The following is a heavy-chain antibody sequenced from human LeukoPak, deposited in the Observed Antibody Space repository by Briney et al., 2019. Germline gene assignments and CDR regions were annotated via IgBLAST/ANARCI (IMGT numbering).Heavy chain of an antibody. CDR1: GYTFTGYY. Sequence: GASVKVSCKASGYTFTGYYMHWVRQAPGQGLEWMGWINPNSGGTNYAQKFQGRVTMTRDTSISTAYMELSRLRSDDTAMYYCARVSPGSSSGYFQHWGQGTLVTVSS. CDR2: INPNSGGT. V-gene: IGHV1-2*02. CDR3: ARVSPGSSSGYFQH. D-gene: IGHD6-6*01. J-gene: IGHJ1*01.